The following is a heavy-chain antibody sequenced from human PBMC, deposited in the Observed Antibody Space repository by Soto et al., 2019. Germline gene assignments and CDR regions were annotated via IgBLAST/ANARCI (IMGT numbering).Heavy chain of an antibody. J-gene: IGHJ6*03. CDR2: IYYSGST. V-gene: IGHV4-31*03. D-gene: IGHD3-10*01. Sequence: QVQLQESGPGLVKPSQTLSLTCTVSGGSISSGGYYWSWIRQHPGKGLEWIGYIYYSGSTYYNPSLKSRVTISVDTSKNQFSLKLSSVTAADTAVYYCARDRPDVYYYGSGSSYYMDVWGKGTTVTVSS. CDR3: ARDRPDVYYYGSGSSYYMDV. CDR1: GGSISSGGYY.